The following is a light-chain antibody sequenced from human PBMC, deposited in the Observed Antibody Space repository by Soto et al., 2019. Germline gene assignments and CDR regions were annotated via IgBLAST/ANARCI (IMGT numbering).Light chain of an antibody. Sequence: DIQMAQSPSSLSASGGDRVTMSCRASQSISSYLNWYQQKPGKAPKLLIYAASSLQSGVPSRFSGSGSGTDFTLTISSLQPEDFATYYCHQSYSTPSTFGQGTKVDIK. CDR1: QSISSY. CDR3: HQSYSTPST. CDR2: AAS. V-gene: IGKV1-39*01. J-gene: IGKJ1*01.